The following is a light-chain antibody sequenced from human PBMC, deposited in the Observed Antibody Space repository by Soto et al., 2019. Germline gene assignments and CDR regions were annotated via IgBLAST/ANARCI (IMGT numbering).Light chain of an antibody. Sequence: EIVLTQSPGTLSLSPGERATLSCTTSQTISSLYLAWYQQKPGQAPRLLISSTSSRATGIPDRFSGSGSGTEFTLIISRLEPEDFAVYYCQQYGNSPRTFGQGTKVDIK. CDR1: QTISSLY. CDR3: QQYGNSPRT. J-gene: IGKJ1*01. V-gene: IGKV3-20*01. CDR2: STS.